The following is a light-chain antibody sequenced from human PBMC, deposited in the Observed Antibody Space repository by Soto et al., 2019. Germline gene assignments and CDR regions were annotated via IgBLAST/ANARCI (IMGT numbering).Light chain of an antibody. CDR1: QSIGHF. J-gene: IGKJ2*01. Sequence: DIPVTQSPSSLSTSIGDKVTITCRASQSIGHFLHWYQQKPGKAPNLIIYATSTLRSGVPSRFTGSGSGTDFTLTITNLQHQDFADDFCQQYYDIPHTFGQGTSLEI. CDR2: ATS. CDR3: QQYYDIPHT. V-gene: IGKV1-39*01.